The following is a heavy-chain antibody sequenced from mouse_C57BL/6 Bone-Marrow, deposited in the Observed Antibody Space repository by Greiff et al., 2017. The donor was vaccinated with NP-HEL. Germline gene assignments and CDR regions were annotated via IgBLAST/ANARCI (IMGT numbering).Heavy chain of an antibody. J-gene: IGHJ2*01. Sequence: EVKLMESGGGLVKPGGSLKLSCAASGFTFSDYGMHWVRQAPEKGLVWVAYISSGSSTIYYADTVKGRFTISRDNAKNTLFLQMTSLRSEDTAMYYRARGAPFDYWGQGTTLTVSS. CDR3: ARGAPFDY. CDR1: GFTFSDYG. V-gene: IGHV5-17*01. CDR2: ISSGSSTI.